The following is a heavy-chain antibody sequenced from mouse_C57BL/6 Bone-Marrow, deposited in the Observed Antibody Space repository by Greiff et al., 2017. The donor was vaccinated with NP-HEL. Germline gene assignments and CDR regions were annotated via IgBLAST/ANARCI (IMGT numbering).Heavy chain of an antibody. CDR1: GYTFTSYW. J-gene: IGHJ3*01. V-gene: IGHV1-72*01. Sequence: QVQLKQPGAELVKPGASVKLSCKASGYTFTSYWMHWVKQRPGRGLEWIGRIDPNSGGTKYTEKFKSKATLTVDKPSSTAYMQRSSLRSEDSAVDYCARGRMSYDGWFADWGQGTLVTVSA. CDR2: IDPNSGGT. CDR3: ARGRMSYDGWFAD. D-gene: IGHD2-12*01.